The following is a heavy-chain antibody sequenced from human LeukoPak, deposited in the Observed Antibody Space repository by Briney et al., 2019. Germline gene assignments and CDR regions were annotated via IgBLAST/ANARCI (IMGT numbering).Heavy chain of an antibody. D-gene: IGHD3-22*01. J-gene: IGHJ4*02. CDR2: ISYTGST. V-gene: IGHV4-59*08. Sequence: SVTLSLTCTVSDGSISTYYWTWLRQRPGKGLEWIGYISYTGSTSYNPSLKTRVTISLDTSKNQFSLKLSSVTAADTAVYYCARSPYYDRDGYQFDNWGQGTLLTVSS. CDR3: ARSPYYDRDGYQFDN. CDR1: DGSISTYY.